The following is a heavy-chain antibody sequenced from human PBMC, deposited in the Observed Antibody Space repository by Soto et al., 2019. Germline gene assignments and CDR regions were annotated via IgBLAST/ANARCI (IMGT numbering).Heavy chain of an antibody. D-gene: IGHD1-26*01. CDR1: GGSFSSNA. J-gene: IGHJ3*02. V-gene: IGHV1-69*01. CDR2: IIPILGSA. Sequence: QVQLVQSGAEVKKPGSSVKVSCKASGGSFSSNAVSWVRQAPGQGLEWMGGIIPILGSANYAQQFRDRLTITADGSTTTTHMGLNSLRSEDAAVYYCASRERVDAFDIWGQGTLVTVSS. CDR3: ASRERVDAFDI.